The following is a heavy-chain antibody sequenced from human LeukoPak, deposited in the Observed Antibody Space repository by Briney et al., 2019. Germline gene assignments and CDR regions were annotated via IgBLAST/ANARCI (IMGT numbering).Heavy chain of an antibody. Sequence: SETLSLTCAVYGGSFSGYYWSWHRQPPGKGLEWIGEINNSGSTNYNPSLKSRVTISVDTSKNQFSLKLSSVTAADTAVYYCAGASLKRITMVRGVITWFDPWGQGTLVTVSS. CDR2: INNSGST. CDR3: AGASLKRITMVRGVITWFDP. CDR1: GGSFSGYY. V-gene: IGHV4-34*01. D-gene: IGHD3-10*01. J-gene: IGHJ5*02.